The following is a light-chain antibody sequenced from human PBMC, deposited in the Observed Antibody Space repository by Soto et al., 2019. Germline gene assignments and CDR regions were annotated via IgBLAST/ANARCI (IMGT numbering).Light chain of an antibody. J-gene: IGKJ2*01. CDR1: QGVSGN. CDR3: QQYNNWPPYT. Sequence: EIVMTQSPATLSVSPGERATLSCRASQGVSGNLAWYQQKPGQAPRLLIYGASTRATGIPARFSGSGSGTEFTLTISSLQSEEFAVYYCQQYNNWPPYTFGQGTKLEIK. CDR2: GAS. V-gene: IGKV3-15*01.